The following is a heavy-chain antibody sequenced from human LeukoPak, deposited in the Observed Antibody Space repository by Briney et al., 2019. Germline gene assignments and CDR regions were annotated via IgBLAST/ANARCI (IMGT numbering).Heavy chain of an antibody. CDR2: ISYDGSNK. V-gene: IGHV3-30-3*02. CDR1: GFTFSSYA. J-gene: IGHJ6*03. CDR3: AKPRDFYYYMDV. Sequence: GRSLRLSCAACGFTFSSYAMHWVRQAPGKGLEWVAVISYDGSNKYYADSVKGRFTISRDNSKSTLYLQMNSLRAEDTAVYYCAKPRDFYYYMDVWGKGTTVIVSS.